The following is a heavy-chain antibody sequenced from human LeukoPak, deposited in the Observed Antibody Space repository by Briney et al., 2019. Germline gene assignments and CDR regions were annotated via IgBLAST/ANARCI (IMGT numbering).Heavy chain of an antibody. V-gene: IGHV3-7*01. J-gene: IGHJ2*01. D-gene: IGHD6-13*01. CDR1: GFTFSSYW. CDR2: IKQDGSEK. CDR3: ARPPDSSSWYFDWYFDL. Sequence: PGGSLRLSCAVSGFTFSSYWMSWVRQAPGKGLEWVANIKQDGSEKYYVDSVEGRFTISRDNAKNSLYLQMNSLRAEDTAVYYCARPPDSSSWYFDWYFDLWGRGTLVTVSS.